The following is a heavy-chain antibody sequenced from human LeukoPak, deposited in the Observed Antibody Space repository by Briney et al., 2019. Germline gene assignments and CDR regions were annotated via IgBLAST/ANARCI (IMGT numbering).Heavy chain of an antibody. J-gene: IGHJ5*02. CDR3: ARGHGGPSNWFDP. CDR1: GGSISSSSYY. D-gene: IGHD3-16*01. Sequence: SETLSLTCTVSGGSISSSSYYWGWIRQPPGKGLAWIGSIYFTGTTYYNPSLKSRVTISVDTSKNHFSLKLSSATAADTAMYYCARGHGGPSNWFDPWGQGTLVTVSS. CDR2: IYFTGTT. V-gene: IGHV4-39*02.